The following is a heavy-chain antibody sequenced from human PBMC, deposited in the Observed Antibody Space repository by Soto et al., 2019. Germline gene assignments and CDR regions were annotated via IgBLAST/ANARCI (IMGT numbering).Heavy chain of an antibody. CDR2: ISGSGGST. V-gene: IGHV3-23*01. CDR1: EFTFSTYA. J-gene: IGHJ4*01. CDR3: ARDSGYGAGNSVNHYIDY. D-gene: IGHD3-10*01. Sequence: GGSLRLSCAASEFTFSTYAMSWVRQAPGKGLEWVSAISGSGGSTYYADSVKGRFTISRDTSKNTLYLQMNSLRTEDTAVYYCARDSGYGAGNSVNHYIDYWGHGTLVTVSS.